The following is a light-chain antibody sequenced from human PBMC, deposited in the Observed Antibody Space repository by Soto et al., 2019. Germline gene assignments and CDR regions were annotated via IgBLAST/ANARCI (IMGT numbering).Light chain of an antibody. Sequence: QSVLTQPASVSGSPGQSITISCTGTTSDVGGYNFVSWYQLHPGKSPKLMIFEVSNRHSGVSNRFSGSKSGNTASLTISGLQAEDEADYYCSSYTRSGNRVFGTGTKLTGL. V-gene: IGLV2-14*01. J-gene: IGLJ1*01. CDR2: EVS. CDR1: TSDVGGYNF. CDR3: SSYTRSGNRV.